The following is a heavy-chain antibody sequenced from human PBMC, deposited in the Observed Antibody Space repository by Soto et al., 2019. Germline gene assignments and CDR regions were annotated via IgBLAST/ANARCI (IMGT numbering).Heavy chain of an antibody. V-gene: IGHV2-5*02. CDR2: IYWADDK. Sequence: QITLKESGPTLVKPTQTLTLTCTFSGFSLSTSGVGVGWIRQPPGKALEWLALIYWADDKRYSPSLKSRLTIPKYTSKNQVVLTMTNMDPVDTATYYCAHRRTGGPLDYWGQGTLVTVSS. J-gene: IGHJ4*02. CDR3: AHRRTGGPLDY. D-gene: IGHD1-1*01. CDR1: GFSLSTSGVG.